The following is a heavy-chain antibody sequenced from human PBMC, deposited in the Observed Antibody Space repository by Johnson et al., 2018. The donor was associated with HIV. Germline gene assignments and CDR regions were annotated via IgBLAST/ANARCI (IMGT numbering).Heavy chain of an antibody. Sequence: EVQLVESGGGLVQPGGSLRLSCAASGFTFSSYWMHWVRQAPGKGLVWVSRINSAGRSQRSADSVTGRFTISRDNSKNSLNLQMKSLRTEDTALYYCAKDLTMYSSSSAAFDIWGQGTMVTVSS. V-gene: IGHV3-74*01. D-gene: IGHD6-6*01. CDR1: GFTFSSYW. CDR3: AKDLTMYSSSSAAFDI. CDR2: INSAGRSQ. J-gene: IGHJ3*02.